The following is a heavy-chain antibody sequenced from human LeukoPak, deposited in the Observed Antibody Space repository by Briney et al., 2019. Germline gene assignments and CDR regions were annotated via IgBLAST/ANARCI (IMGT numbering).Heavy chain of an antibody. D-gene: IGHD4-17*01. Sequence: GGSLRLSCAASGFTFSSYAMSWVRQAPGKGLEWVSAISGSGGSTYYADSVKGRFTISRDNSKNTLYLQMNSLRAEDTAVYYCAKDPSFPMTTVTTGDYWGQGTLVTVSS. CDR2: ISGSGGST. V-gene: IGHV3-23*01. CDR1: GFTFSSYA. J-gene: IGHJ4*02. CDR3: AKDPSFPMTTVTTGDY.